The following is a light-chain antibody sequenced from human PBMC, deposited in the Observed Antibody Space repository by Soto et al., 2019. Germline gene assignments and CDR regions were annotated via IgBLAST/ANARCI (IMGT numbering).Light chain of an antibody. CDR3: SSYTSSSTSVV. Sequence: QSALTQPASVSGSPGQSITISCTGTSSDVGGYNYVSWYQHHPGKAPKLMIYDVSNRPSRVSDRFSGSKSGNTASLTISGLRAEDEADYYCSSYTSSSTSVVFGGGTKLTVL. J-gene: IGLJ2*01. CDR1: SSDVGGYNY. CDR2: DVS. V-gene: IGLV2-14*03.